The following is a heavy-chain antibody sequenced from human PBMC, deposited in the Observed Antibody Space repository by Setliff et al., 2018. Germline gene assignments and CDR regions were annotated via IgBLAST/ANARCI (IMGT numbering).Heavy chain of an antibody. CDR2: ISSSSSYI. CDR1: GFTFSGHG. Sequence: PGGSLRLSCAASGFTFSGHGMNWVRQAPGKGLEWVSSISSSSSYIYYADSVKGRFTISRDNSKNTIYLQMNSLRADDTAVYYCARDATYYYDTSGHYSDYFDYWAQGTLVTVSS. V-gene: IGHV3-21*04. D-gene: IGHD3-22*01. CDR3: ARDATYYYDTSGHYSDYFDY. J-gene: IGHJ4*02.